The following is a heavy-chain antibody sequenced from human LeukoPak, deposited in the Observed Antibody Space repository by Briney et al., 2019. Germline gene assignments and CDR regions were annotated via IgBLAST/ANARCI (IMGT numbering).Heavy chain of an antibody. CDR1: GYYFPTFW. CDR2: IQPGDSET. V-gene: IGHV5-51*01. CDR3: ARHVSAGLGEYQFDY. Sequence: GESLKISCKASGYYFPTFWIGWVRQMPGKGLEWMGIIQPGDSETRYSPSFQGQVTISADKSTNTAYLQWNSLKASDTAIYYCARHVSAGLGEYQFDYWGQGTLVTVSS. J-gene: IGHJ4*02. D-gene: IGHD3-10*01.